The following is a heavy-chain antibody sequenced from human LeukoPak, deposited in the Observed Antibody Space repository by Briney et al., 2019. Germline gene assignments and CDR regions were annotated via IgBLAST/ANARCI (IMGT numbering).Heavy chain of an antibody. D-gene: IGHD2-2*01. Sequence: GASVKVSCKASGYTFTGYYMHWVRQAPGQGLEWMGWINPNSGGTNYAQKFQGRVTMTRDTSISTAYMELSRLRSDDTAVYYCARDMEGDVVVVPALDPWGQGTLVTVSS. J-gene: IGHJ5*02. CDR3: ARDMEGDVVVVPALDP. CDR2: INPNSGGT. V-gene: IGHV1-2*02. CDR1: GYTFTGYY.